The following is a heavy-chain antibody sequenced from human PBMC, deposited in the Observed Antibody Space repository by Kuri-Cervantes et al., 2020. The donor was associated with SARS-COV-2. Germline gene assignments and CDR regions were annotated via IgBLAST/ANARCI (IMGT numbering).Heavy chain of an antibody. Sequence: SETLSLTCTVSGGSISSGSYYWSWIRQPAGKGLEWIGRIYTSGCTNYNPSLKSRDTISVDTSKNQFSLKLSSVTAADTAVYYCARDLAYDSSGYAFDYWGQGTLVTVSS. CDR1: GGSISSGSYY. V-gene: IGHV4-61*02. CDR3: ARDLAYDSSGYAFDY. J-gene: IGHJ4*02. CDR2: IYTSGCT. D-gene: IGHD3-22*01.